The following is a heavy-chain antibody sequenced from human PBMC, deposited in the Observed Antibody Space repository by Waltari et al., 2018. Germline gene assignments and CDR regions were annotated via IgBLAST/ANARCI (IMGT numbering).Heavy chain of an antibody. CDR2: SYYSGST. D-gene: IGHD6-13*01. V-gene: IGHV4-59*01. Sequence: QVQLQESGPGLVKPSETLALTCTVAGGSISSYYWSWIRQPPGKGLEWIGYSYYSGSTRSTPSLQSRVTISVDRSQHQFFLQLSSVSAADTAVYYCARVGMAAAGPRHYYYYGMDVWGPGTTVTVSS. J-gene: IGHJ6*02. CDR3: ARVGMAAAGPRHYYYYGMDV. CDR1: GGSISSYY.